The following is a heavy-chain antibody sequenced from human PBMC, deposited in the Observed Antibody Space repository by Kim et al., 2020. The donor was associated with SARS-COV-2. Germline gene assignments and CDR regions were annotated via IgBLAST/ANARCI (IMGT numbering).Heavy chain of an antibody. CDR2: IYSGGST. Sequence: GGSLRLSCAASGFTVSSNYMSWVRQAPGKGLEWVSVIYSGGSTYYADSVKGRFTISRDNSKNTLYLQMNSLRAEDTAVYYCARDRAGYCSSTSCYQFDYWGQGTLVTVSS. V-gene: IGHV3-66*01. D-gene: IGHD2-2*01. CDR3: ARDRAGYCSSTSCYQFDY. CDR1: GFTVSSNY. J-gene: IGHJ4*02.